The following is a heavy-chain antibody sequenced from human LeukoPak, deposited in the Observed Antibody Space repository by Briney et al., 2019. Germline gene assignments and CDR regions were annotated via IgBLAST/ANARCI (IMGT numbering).Heavy chain of an antibody. CDR3: AVTYYNYVWGNRNWFDP. V-gene: IGHV1-69*01. Sequence: SVKVSCKASGGTFSSYAISWVRQAPGQGLEWMGGIIPIFGTANYAQKFQGRVTITADESTSTAYMELSSLRSEDTAVYYCAVTYYNYVWGNRNWFDPWGQGTLVTVSS. J-gene: IGHJ5*02. CDR2: IIPIFGTA. CDR1: GGTFSSYA. D-gene: IGHD3-16*01.